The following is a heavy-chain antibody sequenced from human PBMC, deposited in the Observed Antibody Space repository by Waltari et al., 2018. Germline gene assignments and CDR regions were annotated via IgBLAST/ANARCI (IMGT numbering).Heavy chain of an antibody. D-gene: IGHD3-22*01. CDR1: GGTFSSYA. CDR3: AREWAYYYDSSGYYYPAFDI. CDR2: IIPIFGTA. Sequence: QVQLVQSGAEVKKPGSSVKVSCKASGGTFSSYAISWVRQAPGQGLEWMGGIIPIFGTANYAQKFQGRVTITADKSTSTAYMELSSLRSEDTAVYYCAREWAYYYDSSGYYYPAFDIWGQGTMVTVSS. V-gene: IGHV1-69*14. J-gene: IGHJ3*02.